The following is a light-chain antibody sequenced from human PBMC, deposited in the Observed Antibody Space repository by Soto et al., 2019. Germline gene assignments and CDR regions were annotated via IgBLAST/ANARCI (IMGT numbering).Light chain of an antibody. CDR1: SGHSNYA. V-gene: IGLV4-69*01. Sequence: QSVLTQSPSASASLGASVKLTCTLSSGHSNYAIAWHQQQSEKGPRYLMKLNSDGSHSKGDGIPDRFSGSSSGAERDLTITSLQSEDEADFYCQTWGSGIVVFGGGTQLTVL. CDR2: LNSDGSH. J-gene: IGLJ2*01. CDR3: QTWGSGIVV.